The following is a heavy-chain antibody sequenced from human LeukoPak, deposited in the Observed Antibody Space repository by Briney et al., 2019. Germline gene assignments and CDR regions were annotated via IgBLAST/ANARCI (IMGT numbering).Heavy chain of an antibody. Sequence: GGSLRLSCAASGFTFSSYEMNWVRQAPGKGLEWVSYISSSGSTIYYADSVKGRFTISRDNAKNSLYLQMNSLRAEDMALYYCAKQGDSSSWYVWGAFDIWGQETMVTVSS. CDR1: GFTFSSYE. CDR2: ISSSGSTI. D-gene: IGHD6-13*01. V-gene: IGHV3-48*03. CDR3: AKQGDSSSWYVWGAFDI. J-gene: IGHJ3*02.